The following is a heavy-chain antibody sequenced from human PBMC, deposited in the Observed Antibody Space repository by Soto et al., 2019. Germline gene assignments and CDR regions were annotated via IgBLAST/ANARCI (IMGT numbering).Heavy chain of an antibody. D-gene: IGHD2-15*01. Sequence: GGSLRLSCAASGFTFSSYAMSWVRQAPGKGLEWVSAISGSGGSIYYADSVKGRFTISRDNSKNTLYLQMNSLRAEDTAVYYCANLPTRGSGGLHGAFDICGQGTMVTVSS. CDR3: ANLPTRGSGGLHGAFDI. J-gene: IGHJ3*02. CDR2: ISGSGGSI. CDR1: GFTFSSYA. V-gene: IGHV3-23*01.